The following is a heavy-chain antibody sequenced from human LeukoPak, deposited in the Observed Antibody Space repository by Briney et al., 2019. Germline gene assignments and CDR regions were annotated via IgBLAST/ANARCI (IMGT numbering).Heavy chain of an antibody. D-gene: IGHD3-10*01. V-gene: IGHV6-1*01. CDR1: GDSVSSNSAG. CDR2: TYYRSKWYN. Sequence: SQTLSLTCAISGDSVSSNSAGWNWIRQSPSRGLEWLGRTYYRSKWYNDDAVSVKSRITINPDTAKNQFSLQLNSVTPEDTALYYCARGGLVRRTINSLIAFDIWGQGIMVTVSS. CDR3: ARGGLVRRTINSLIAFDI. J-gene: IGHJ3*02.